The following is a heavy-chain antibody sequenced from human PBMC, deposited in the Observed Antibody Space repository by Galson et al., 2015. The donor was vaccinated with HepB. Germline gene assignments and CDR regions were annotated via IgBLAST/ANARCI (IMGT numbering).Heavy chain of an antibody. Sequence: ETLSLTCNVSGGSMTTFYWSWIRQSPGKGLEWIGYIHYSGSTNYNPSLKGRVTILVDTSKRQFSLRLNSVTAADTAVYYCARLGMGYGDGWYSFDSWGQGTLVTVSS. D-gene: IGHD6-19*01. CDR1: GGSMTTFY. J-gene: IGHJ4*02. V-gene: IGHV4-59*08. CDR3: ARLGMGYGDGWYSFDS. CDR2: IHYSGST.